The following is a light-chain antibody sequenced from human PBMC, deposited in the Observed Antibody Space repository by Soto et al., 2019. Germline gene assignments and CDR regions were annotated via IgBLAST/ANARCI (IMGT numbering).Light chain of an antibody. V-gene: IGKV3-20*01. CDR1: RSVSNNY. CDR2: GAS. CDR3: QQYGSSGT. J-gene: IGKJ1*01. Sequence: EIVLTQSPGTLSLSPWERATLSCSSIRSVSNNYLAWYQQKPGHAPRFLIYGASNRATGIPDRFSGSGSGKDFTLIISRLEPEGFAVYYCQQYGSSGTFGQGTKVDIK.